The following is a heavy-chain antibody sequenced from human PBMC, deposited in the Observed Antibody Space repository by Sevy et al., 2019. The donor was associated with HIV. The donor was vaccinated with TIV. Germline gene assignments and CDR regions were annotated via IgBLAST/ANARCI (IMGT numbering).Heavy chain of an antibody. CDR2: LSFGCGEI. CDR1: GFTFSKYS. J-gene: IGHJ4*02. D-gene: IGHD2-8*01. Sequence: WGSLRLSCAASGFTFSKYSMSWVRQPPGKGLEWVSTLSFGCGEINYADSVKGRFTISKSSVYLQMNNLRPEDTAVYYCAREGCTKPHDYWGQGTLVTVSS. V-gene: IGHV3-23*01. CDR3: AREGCTKPHDY.